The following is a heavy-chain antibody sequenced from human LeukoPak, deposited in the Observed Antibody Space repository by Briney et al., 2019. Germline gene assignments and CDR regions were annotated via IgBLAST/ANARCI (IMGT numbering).Heavy chain of an antibody. D-gene: IGHD3-3*01. Sequence: PGGSLRLSCAASGFTFSSYGMHWVRQAPGKGLEWVAVISYDGSNKYYADSVKGRFTISRDNSKNTLYLQMNSLRAEDTAVYYCAKARLRFLGHTYYFDYWGQGTLVTVSS. J-gene: IGHJ4*02. CDR3: AKARLRFLGHTYYFDY. V-gene: IGHV3-30*18. CDR2: ISYDGSNK. CDR1: GFTFSSYG.